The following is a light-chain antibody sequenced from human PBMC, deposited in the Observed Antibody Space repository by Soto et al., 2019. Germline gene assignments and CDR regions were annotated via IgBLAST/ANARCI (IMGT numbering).Light chain of an antibody. CDR3: AAWDDSMSGVV. CDR2: RNN. J-gene: IGLJ3*02. CDR1: SSNIGRTY. Sequence: QSVLTQPPSASGTPGQRVTISCSGSSSNIGRTYVYWYQQLPGTAPKLLIYRNNQRPSGVPDRFSGSKSGTSASLAISGLLSEDEANYYCAAWDDSMSGVVFGGGTKLTVL. V-gene: IGLV1-47*01.